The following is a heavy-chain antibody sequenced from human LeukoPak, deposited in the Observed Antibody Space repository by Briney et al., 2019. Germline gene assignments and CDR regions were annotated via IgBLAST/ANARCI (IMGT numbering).Heavy chain of an antibody. J-gene: IGHJ4*02. D-gene: IGHD1-20*01. V-gene: IGHV3-23*01. CDR3: AKDRGNYNWIFDY. Sequence: GGSLRLSCAASGFTFTSYAMNWVRQAPGKGLEWVSGISGSGAGTYYADSVKGRFTVSRDNSKNTAYLQMNSLRAEDTAVYYCAKDRGNYNWIFDYWGQGTLVTVSS. CDR2: ISGSGAGT. CDR1: GFTFTSYA.